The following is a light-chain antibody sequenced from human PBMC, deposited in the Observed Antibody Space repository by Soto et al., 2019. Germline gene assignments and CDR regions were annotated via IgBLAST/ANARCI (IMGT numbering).Light chain of an antibody. V-gene: IGKV3-11*01. CDR3: QKRSNWPTIT. J-gene: IGKJ5*01. CDR1: QSISSY. CDR2: DAS. Sequence: EIVLTQSPATLSLSPRERATLSCRASQSISSYLAWYQQKPGHAPSLLIYDASNMATGIPARFSGSRSGTDFTLTISSLEPEYCAVYYCQKRSNWPTITFGQGTRLDLK.